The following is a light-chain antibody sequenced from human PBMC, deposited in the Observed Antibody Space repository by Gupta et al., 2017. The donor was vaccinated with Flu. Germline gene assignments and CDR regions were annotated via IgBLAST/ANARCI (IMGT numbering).Light chain of an antibody. CDR3: QKYNNWGT. V-gene: IGKV3-15*01. J-gene: IGKJ3*01. CDR2: AAS. Sequence: LVMPQSPATLSVSPRDRATLSCRASQSVSSNLAWYQQKPGQTPMLLIYAASTRATGITARFSGSGSGIEFTLTISSLQAEEFSVYYCQKYNNWGTFGPGTKVDIK. CDR1: QSVSSN.